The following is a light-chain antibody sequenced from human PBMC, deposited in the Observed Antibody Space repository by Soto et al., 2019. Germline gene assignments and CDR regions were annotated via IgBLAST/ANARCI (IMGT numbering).Light chain of an antibody. CDR3: ASYTTSSTYV. CDR2: DVS. V-gene: IGLV2-14*03. CDR1: SSDVGAFNY. Sequence: QSVLTQPASVSGSPGQSIAISCTGTSSDVGAFNYVSWYQQHPGKATKFMIFDVSSRPSVVSDRFSGSKSGNTASLTISGLQTEDEADYYCASYTTSSTYVFGTGTKVTVL. J-gene: IGLJ1*01.